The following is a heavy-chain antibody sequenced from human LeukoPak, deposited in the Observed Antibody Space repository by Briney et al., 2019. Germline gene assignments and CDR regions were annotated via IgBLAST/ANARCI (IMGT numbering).Heavy chain of an antibody. V-gene: IGHV4-34*01. J-gene: IGHJ6*02. CDR1: GGSFSGYY. Sequence: SETLSLTCAVYGGSFSGYYWSWIRQPPGKGLEWIGEINHSGSTNYNPSLKSRVTISVDTSKNQFSLKLSSMTAADTAVYYCARGVWVGIAVAGYYYYGMDVWGQGTTVTVSS. CDR2: INHSGST. CDR3: ARGVWVGIAVAGYYYYGMDV. D-gene: IGHD6-19*01.